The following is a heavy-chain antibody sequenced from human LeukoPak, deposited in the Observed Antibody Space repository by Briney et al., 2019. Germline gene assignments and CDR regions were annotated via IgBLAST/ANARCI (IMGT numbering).Heavy chain of an antibody. V-gene: IGHV4-61*02. CDR3: ARGLLWFGEHNNWFDP. CDR2: IYTSGST. Sequence: SETLSLTCTVSGGSISSANYYWSWIRQPAGTGLEWIGRIYTSGSTNYNPSLKSRVTISIDTSKNQFSLKLSSVTAADTAVYYCARGLLWFGEHNNWFDPWGQGTLVTVSS. D-gene: IGHD3-10*01. J-gene: IGHJ5*02. CDR1: GGSISSANYY.